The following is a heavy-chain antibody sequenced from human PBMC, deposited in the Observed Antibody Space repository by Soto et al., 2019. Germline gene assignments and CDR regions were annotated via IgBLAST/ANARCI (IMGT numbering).Heavy chain of an antibody. CDR2: INAGNGNT. CDR1: GYTFTSYA. Sequence: QVQLVQSGAEVKKPGASVKVSCKASGYTFTSYAMHWVRQAPGQRLEWMGWINAGNGNTKYSQKFQGRVTITRDTSXTTAYMELSSLRSEDTAVYYCARALVVVIPLSPFDYWGQGTLVTVSS. V-gene: IGHV1-3*01. CDR3: ARALVVVIPLSPFDY. D-gene: IGHD3-22*01. J-gene: IGHJ4*02.